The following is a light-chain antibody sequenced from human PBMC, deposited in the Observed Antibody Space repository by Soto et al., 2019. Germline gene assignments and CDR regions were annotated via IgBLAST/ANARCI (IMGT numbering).Light chain of an antibody. V-gene: IGLV1-40*01. CDR1: RSNIGAGYD. CDR3: QSFDSSPSGSVV. J-gene: IGLJ2*01. CDR2: GNN. Sequence: QSVLTQPPSVSGAPGQRVTISCSGSRSNIGAGYDVHWYQQFPGTAPKLLIYGNNNRPSGVPDRFSGSKSGTSASLAITGLQAEDEADYYCQSFDSSPSGSVVFFGGAKVTVL.